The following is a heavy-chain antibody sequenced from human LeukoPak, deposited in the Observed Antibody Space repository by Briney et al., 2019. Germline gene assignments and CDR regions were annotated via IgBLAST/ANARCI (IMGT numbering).Heavy chain of an antibody. V-gene: IGHV1-2*02. CDR1: GYTFTDYF. Sequence: GASVKVSCKASGYTFTDYFIHWVRQAPGQGLEWMGWINPNDSDTNYLQRFQGRVTMTRDTSISTAYMEVTRLTSDDTAIYYCARRGSGYGYDYWGQGTLITVSS. D-gene: IGHD5-18*01. J-gene: IGHJ4*02. CDR3: ARRGSGYGYDY. CDR2: INPNDSDT.